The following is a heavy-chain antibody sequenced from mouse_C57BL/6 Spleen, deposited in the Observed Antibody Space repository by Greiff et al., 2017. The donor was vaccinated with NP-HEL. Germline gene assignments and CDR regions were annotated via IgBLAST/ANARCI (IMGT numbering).Heavy chain of an antibody. CDR2: ISYDGSN. Sequence: DVKLQESGPGLVKPFQSLSLTCSVTGYSITSGYYWNWIRQFPGNKLEWMGYISYDGSNNYNPSLKNRISITRDTSKNQFFLKLNSVTTEDTATYYCARAYDYDGAWFAYWGQGTLVTVSA. CDR3: ARAYDYDGAWFAY. CDR1: GYSITSGYY. V-gene: IGHV3-6*01. J-gene: IGHJ3*01. D-gene: IGHD2-4*01.